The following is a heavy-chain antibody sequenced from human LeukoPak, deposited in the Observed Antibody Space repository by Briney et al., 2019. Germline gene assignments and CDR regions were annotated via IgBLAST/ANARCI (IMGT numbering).Heavy chain of an antibody. CDR2: ISAYNGDT. Sequence: GASVKVSCKASGYTFTRHGISWVRQAPGQGLEWMGWISAYNGDTNYAQQLQGRVTMTTDTSTSTAYMELRSLRSDDTAVYYCARERGRSPHGDYDEGRFRQGDDAFDIWGQGTMVTVSS. J-gene: IGHJ3*02. CDR1: GYTFTRHG. V-gene: IGHV1-18*01. D-gene: IGHD4-17*01. CDR3: ARERGRSPHGDYDEGRFRQGDDAFDI.